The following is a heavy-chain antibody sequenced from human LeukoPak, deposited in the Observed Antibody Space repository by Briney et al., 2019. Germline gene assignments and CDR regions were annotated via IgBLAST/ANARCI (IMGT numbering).Heavy chain of an antibody. CDR1: GGSFSGYY. CDR3: ARGNGPYGSGRTFFDY. CDR2: INHSGGI. D-gene: IGHD3-10*01. Sequence: SETLSLTCAVYGGSFSGYYWSWIRQTPGKGLEWIGEINHSGGINYNPSLQSRVTISVDRSKNQFSLKLSSVTAADTAVYYCARGNGPYGSGRTFFDYWGQGTLVTVSS. V-gene: IGHV4-34*01. J-gene: IGHJ4*02.